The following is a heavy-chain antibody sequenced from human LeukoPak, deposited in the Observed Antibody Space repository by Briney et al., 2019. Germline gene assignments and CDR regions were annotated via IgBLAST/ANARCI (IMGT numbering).Heavy chain of an antibody. CDR1: GGSISSYY. J-gene: IGHJ5*02. D-gene: IGHD3-3*01. CDR3: ARTYYDFWSGQGFDP. CDR2: IYYSGST. V-gene: IGHV4-59*01. Sequence: PSETLSLTCTVSGGSISSYYWSWIRQPPGKGLEWIGYIYYSGSTNYNPSLKSRVTISVDTSKNQFSLKPSSVTAADTAVYYCARTYYDFWSGQGFDPWGQGTLVTVSS.